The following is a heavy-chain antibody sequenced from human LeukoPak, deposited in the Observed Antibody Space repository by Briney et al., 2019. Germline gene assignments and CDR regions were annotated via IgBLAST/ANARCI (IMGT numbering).Heavy chain of an antibody. J-gene: IGHJ4*02. CDR1: GFTFSIYW. D-gene: IGHD6-13*01. CDR3: ASNFAGSSRDY. Sequence: PGGSLRLSCAASGFTFSIYWMHWVRQAPGKGLVWVSRISPDGSSTNYADSVKGRFTISRDNARNIPYLQMNSLRAEDTAVYYCASNFAGSSRDYWGQGTLVTVSS. CDR2: ISPDGSST. V-gene: IGHV3-74*01.